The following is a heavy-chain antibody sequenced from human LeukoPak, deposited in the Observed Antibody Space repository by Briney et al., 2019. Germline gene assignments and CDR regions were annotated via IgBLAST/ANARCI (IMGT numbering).Heavy chain of an antibody. CDR3: ARLEGSGAPVY. D-gene: IGHD3-10*01. J-gene: IGHJ4*02. Sequence: SETLSLTCTVSGASVTDYCWTWIRQPAGKGLEWIGRMSITENTYYSPSLESRVTISVDGSKNQFSLNLTSLTAADTAVYYCARLEGSGAPVYWGQGIRVTVSS. CDR2: MSITENT. CDR1: GASVTDYC. V-gene: IGHV4-4*07.